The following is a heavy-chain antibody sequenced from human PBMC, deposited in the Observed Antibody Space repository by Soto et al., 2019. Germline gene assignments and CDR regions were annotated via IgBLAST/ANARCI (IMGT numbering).Heavy chain of an antibody. V-gene: IGHV1-18*01. CDR3: ARDQRGGWYVPPPHAFDI. D-gene: IGHD6-19*01. CDR1: GYTFSDFG. CDR2: ISAYNSNT. J-gene: IGHJ3*02. Sequence: ASVKVSCKASGYTFSDFGVSWVRQAPGQGLEWMGWISAYNSNTNYAQKVQGRVTMTTDTSTSTAYMEVRNLTSDDTAVHYCARDQRGGWYVPPPHAFDIWGQGTMVTVSS.